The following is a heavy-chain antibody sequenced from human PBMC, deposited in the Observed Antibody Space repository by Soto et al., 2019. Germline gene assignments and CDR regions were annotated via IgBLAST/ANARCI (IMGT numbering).Heavy chain of an antibody. CDR1: GGSFSGYY. J-gene: IGHJ4*02. V-gene: IGHV4-34*01. CDR3: ARGVGSGSYYMKY. Sequence: ETLSLTCAVYGGSFSGYYWSWIRQPPGKGLEWIGENNHSGSTNYNPSLKNRVTISVDTSKNQFSLRLSSVTAADTAVYYCARGVGSGSYYMKYWGQGTLVTVSS. CDR2: NNHSGST. D-gene: IGHD1-26*01.